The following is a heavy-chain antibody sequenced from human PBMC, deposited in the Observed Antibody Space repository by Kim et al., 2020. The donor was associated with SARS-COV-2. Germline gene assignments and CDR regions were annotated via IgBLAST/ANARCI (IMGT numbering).Heavy chain of an antibody. CDR1: GYTFTSYA. Sequence: ASVKVSCKASGYTFTSYAMNWVRQAPGQGLEWMGWINTNTGNPTYAQGFTGRFVFSLDTSVSTAYLQISSLKAEDTAVYYCARVVVVVPAAQILRDYWGQGTLVTVSS. D-gene: IGHD2-2*01. CDR3: ARVVVVVPAAQILRDY. CDR2: INTNTGNP. V-gene: IGHV7-4-1*02. J-gene: IGHJ4*02.